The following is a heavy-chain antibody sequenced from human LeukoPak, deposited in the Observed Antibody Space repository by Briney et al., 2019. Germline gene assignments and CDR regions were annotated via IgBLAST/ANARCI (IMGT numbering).Heavy chain of an antibody. D-gene: IGHD1-26*01. CDR3: AREVWDRLTNGIDY. V-gene: IGHV1-2*02. Sequence: ASVKVSCKASGYTFTGYYMHWVRQAPGQGLEWMGWINPNSGGTNYAQKFQGRVTMTRDTSISTAYMELSRLRSDDTAVYYCAREVWDRLTNGIDYWGQGTLVTVSS. J-gene: IGHJ4*02. CDR2: INPNSGGT. CDR1: GYTFTGYY.